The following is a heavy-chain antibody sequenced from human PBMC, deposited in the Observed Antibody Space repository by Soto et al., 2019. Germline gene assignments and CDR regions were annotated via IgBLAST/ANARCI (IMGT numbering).Heavy chain of an antibody. CDR2: ISGSGGST. V-gene: IGHV3-23*01. Sequence: GGSLRLSCAASGFTFSSYAMSWVRQAPGKGLEWVSAISGSGGSTYYADSVKGRFTISRDNSKNTLYLQMNSLRAEDTAVYYCAKDFPGSCSSTSGYADWNWFDPWGQGTLVTVSS. CDR1: GFTFSSYA. D-gene: IGHD2-2*03. J-gene: IGHJ5*02. CDR3: AKDFPGSCSSTSGYADWNWFDP.